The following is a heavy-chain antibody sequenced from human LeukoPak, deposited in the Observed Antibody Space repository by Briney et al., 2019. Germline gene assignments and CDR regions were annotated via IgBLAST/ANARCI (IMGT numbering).Heavy chain of an antibody. CDR3: ARDPIRLRTIFGVVPAYYFDY. Sequence: GGSLRLSCAASGFTFSSYAMHWVRQAPGKGLEWVAVISYDGSNKYYADSVKGRFTISRDNSKNTLYLQMNSLRAEDTAVYYCARDPIRLRTIFGVVPAYYFDYWGQGTLVTISS. CDR1: GFTFSSYA. V-gene: IGHV3-30-3*01. J-gene: IGHJ4*02. CDR2: ISYDGSNK. D-gene: IGHD3-3*01.